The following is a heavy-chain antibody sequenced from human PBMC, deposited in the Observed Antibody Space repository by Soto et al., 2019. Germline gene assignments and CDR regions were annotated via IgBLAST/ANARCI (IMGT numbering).Heavy chain of an antibody. D-gene: IGHD3-22*01. Sequence: GASVKVSCKASGYTFTSYGISWVRQAPGQGLEWIGWIIVDNDNTNYAQKFQDRVTITRDMSTSTAYMELSSLRSEDTAVYYCAAAYYYDSSGYYYDAFDIWGQGTMVTVSS. CDR3: AAAYYYDSSGYYYDAFDI. CDR2: IIVDNDNT. CDR1: GYTFTSYG. J-gene: IGHJ3*02. V-gene: IGHV1-18*01.